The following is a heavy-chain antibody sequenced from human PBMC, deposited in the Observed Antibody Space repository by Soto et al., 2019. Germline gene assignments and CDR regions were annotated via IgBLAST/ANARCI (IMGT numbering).Heavy chain of an antibody. V-gene: IGHV3-48*02. CDR3: ARDPSPDISGWYYFYY. J-gene: IGHJ4*02. CDR1: GFTFKTYN. CDR2: IGTSGTPV. D-gene: IGHD6-19*01. Sequence: EVQLEESGGALVQPGGSLRLSCAASGFTFKTYNMNWVRQAPGKGLEWVSYIGTSGTPVYYADSVKGRFTISRDNAKNSLFLQMHSLRDEDTALYCCARDPSPDISGWYYFYYWGQGTLFTVSS.